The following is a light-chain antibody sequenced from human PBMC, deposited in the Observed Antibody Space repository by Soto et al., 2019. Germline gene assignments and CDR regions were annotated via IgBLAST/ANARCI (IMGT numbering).Light chain of an antibody. CDR3: QQYNSYWT. J-gene: IGKJ1*01. CDR2: KAS. V-gene: IGKV1-5*03. Sequence: DIPMTQSPSTLSASVGDRVTITCRASQSISSWLAWYQQKPGKAPKLLIYKASSLDSGVPSRFSGSGSGTEFTLTINSLQPDDFATYYCQQYNSYWTFGQGTKVEIK. CDR1: QSISSW.